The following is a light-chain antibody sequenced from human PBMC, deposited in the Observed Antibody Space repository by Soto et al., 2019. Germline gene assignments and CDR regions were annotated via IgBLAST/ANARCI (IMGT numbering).Light chain of an antibody. Sequence: EIVLTQSPATLSASPGGGATLSCRASQSVSSHLAWYQQKPGQGPRLLIYDASTRPTGIPARFSGSGSGTEFTLTISSLQSEDFGVYYCQHYDVWPLTFGQGTKVAIK. CDR3: QHYDVWPLT. J-gene: IGKJ1*01. V-gene: IGKV3-15*01. CDR1: QSVSSH. CDR2: DAS.